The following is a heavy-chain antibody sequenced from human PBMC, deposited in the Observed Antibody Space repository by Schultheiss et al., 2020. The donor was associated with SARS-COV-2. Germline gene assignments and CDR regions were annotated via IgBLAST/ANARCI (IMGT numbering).Heavy chain of an antibody. CDR3: ARRRSSWYGIDI. CDR1: GGSISSYY. D-gene: IGHD6-13*01. V-gene: IGHV4-59*08. CDR2: IYYSGST. Sequence: SETLSLTCTVSGGSISSYYWSWIRQPPGKGLEWIGYIYYSGSTNYNPSLKSRVTISVDTSKNQFSLKLSSVTAADTAVYYCARRRSSWYGIDIWGQGTMVTVSS. J-gene: IGHJ3*02.